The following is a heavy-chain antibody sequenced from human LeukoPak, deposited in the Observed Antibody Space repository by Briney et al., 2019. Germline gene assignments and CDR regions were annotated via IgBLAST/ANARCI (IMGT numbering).Heavy chain of an antibody. CDR2: IIPILGIA. CDR3: ARDGGSTYYDILTGYPPFDY. J-gene: IGHJ4*02. V-gene: IGHV1-69*04. Sequence: GASVTVSCKASGGTFSSYAISWVRQAPGQGLEWMGRIIPILGIANYAQKFQGRVTITADKSTSTAYMELSSLRSEDTAVYYCARDGGSTYYDILTGYPPFDYWGQGTLVTVSS. CDR1: GGTFSSYA. D-gene: IGHD3-9*01.